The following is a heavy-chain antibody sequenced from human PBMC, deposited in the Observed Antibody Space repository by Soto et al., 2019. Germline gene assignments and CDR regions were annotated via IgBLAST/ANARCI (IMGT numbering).Heavy chain of an antibody. V-gene: IGHV3-74*01. CDR1: GFTFSSYW. CDR3: VRAGYSYQYDF. J-gene: IGHJ4*02. CDR2: INGDGSRT. Sequence: PGGSLRLSCAASGFTFSSYWMHWVRQAPGKGLMWVSRINGDGSRTDYADSVKGRFSISRDNAKNTLSVQMDSLRAEDTAVCYCVRAGYSYQYDFWGQGTLVTVSS. D-gene: IGHD5-18*01.